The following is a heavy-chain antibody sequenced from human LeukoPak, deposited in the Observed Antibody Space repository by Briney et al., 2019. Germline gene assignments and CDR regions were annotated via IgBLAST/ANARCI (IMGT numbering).Heavy chain of an antibody. Sequence: SETLSLTCTVSGGSISSSSYYWGWIRQPPGKGLEWIGSIYYSGSTYYNPSLKSRVTISVDTSKNQFSLKLSSVTAADTAVYYCARHEGSGSYFSPFDYWGQGTLVTVSS. D-gene: IGHD1-26*01. V-gene: IGHV4-39*01. CDR3: ARHEGSGSYFSPFDY. CDR1: GGSISSSSYY. J-gene: IGHJ4*02. CDR2: IYYSGST.